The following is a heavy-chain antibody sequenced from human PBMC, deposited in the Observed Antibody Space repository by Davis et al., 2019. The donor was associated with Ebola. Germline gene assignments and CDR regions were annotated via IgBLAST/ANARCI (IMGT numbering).Heavy chain of an antibody. CDR2: VNPYSGGT. Sequence: ASAKVSCKASGYTFSGYYINWVRQAPGQGLEWMGRVNPYSGGTNYAQKFQARVTMTRDTSISTAYMELSRLRSDDTAVYYCARVRYCGGDCSKNYYYGMDVWGKGTTVTVSS. J-gene: IGHJ6*04. D-gene: IGHD2-21*02. CDR3: ARVRYCGGDCSKNYYYGMDV. CDR1: GYTFSGYY. V-gene: IGHV1-2*06.